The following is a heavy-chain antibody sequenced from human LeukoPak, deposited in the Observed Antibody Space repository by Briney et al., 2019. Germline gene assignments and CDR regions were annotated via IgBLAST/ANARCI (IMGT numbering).Heavy chain of an antibody. V-gene: IGHV5-51*01. CDR1: GYSFTSYW. Sequence: GESLKISCKGSGYSFTSYWIGWVRQMPGKGLERMGIIYPGDSDTRYSPSFQGQVTISADKSISTAYLQWSSLKASDTAMYYCARQGRDYGDPHQFDYWGQGTLVTVSS. CDR2: IYPGDSDT. CDR3: ARQGRDYGDPHQFDY. J-gene: IGHJ4*02. D-gene: IGHD4-17*01.